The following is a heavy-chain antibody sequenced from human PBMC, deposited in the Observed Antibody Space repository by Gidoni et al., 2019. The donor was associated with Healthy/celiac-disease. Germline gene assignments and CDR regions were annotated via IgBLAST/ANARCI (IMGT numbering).Heavy chain of an antibody. J-gene: IGHJ4*02. CDR3: ASRYSSGWYYFDY. CDR2: IFGGGST. CDR1: GFTVSSNY. D-gene: IGHD6-19*01. V-gene: IGHV3-66*02. Sequence: EVPLVECGGGLVQPGGSVRLSCAASGFTVSSNYMSWVRQAPGEGLEWVSVIFGGGSTYYADSVKGRFTISRDNSKNTLYLQMNSLRAEDTAVYYCASRYSSGWYYFDYWGQGTLVTVSS.